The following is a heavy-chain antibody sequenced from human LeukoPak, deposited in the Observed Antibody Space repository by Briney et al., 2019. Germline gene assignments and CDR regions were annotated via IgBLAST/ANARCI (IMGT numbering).Heavy chain of an antibody. V-gene: IGHV3-73*01. CDR3: TRDSGTYNWFDP. Sequence: GGSLRLPCAASGFTFSGSAIHWVRQSSGKGLEWVGQIDKRDKGYATATAYAASVKGRFTISRDDSINTAYLQMKSLKTEDTALYYCTRDSGTYNWFDPWGQGTLVTVSS. CDR1: GFTFSGSA. CDR2: IDKRDKGYATAT. J-gene: IGHJ5*02. D-gene: IGHD1-26*01.